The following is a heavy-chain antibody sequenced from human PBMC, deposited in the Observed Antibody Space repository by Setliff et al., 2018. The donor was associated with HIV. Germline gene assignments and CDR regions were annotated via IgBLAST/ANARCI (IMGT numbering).Heavy chain of an antibody. Sequence: SETLTLTCDVSGGSISSFNWWSWVRQSPGKGLEWIGEIYHTGSTNYSPSLKSRVTISVDKSKNQFSLRLNSVTAADTAVYYCARVQYHYVNNGDSYYFTHWGHGTLVTVSS. CDR2: IYHTGST. J-gene: IGHJ4*01. CDR3: ARVQYHYVNNGDSYYFTH. D-gene: IGHD3-10*02. CDR1: GGSISSFNW. V-gene: IGHV4-4*02.